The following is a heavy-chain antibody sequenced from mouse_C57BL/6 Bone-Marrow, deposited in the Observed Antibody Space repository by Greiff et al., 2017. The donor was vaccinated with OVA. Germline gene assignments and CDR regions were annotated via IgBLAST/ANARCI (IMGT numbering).Heavy chain of an antibody. CDR1: GFTFTDYY. V-gene: IGHV7-3*01. CDR3: ARSAYYSNLYYFDY. CDR2: IRNKANGYTT. J-gene: IGHJ2*01. D-gene: IGHD2-5*01. Sequence: EVKLMESGGGLVQPGGSLSLSCAASGFTFTDYYMSWVRQPPGKALEWLGFIRNKANGYTTEYSASVKGRFTISRDNSQSILYLQMNALRAEDSATYYCARSAYYSNLYYFDYWGQGTTLTVSS.